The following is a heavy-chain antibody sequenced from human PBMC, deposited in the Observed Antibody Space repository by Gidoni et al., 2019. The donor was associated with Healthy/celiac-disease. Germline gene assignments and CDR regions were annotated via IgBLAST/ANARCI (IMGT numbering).Heavy chain of an antibody. CDR2: IKQDGSEK. V-gene: IGHV3-7*01. Sequence: EVQLVESGGGLVQPGGSLRLSCAASGLTFSSYWMSWVRQAPGKGLEWVANIKQDGSEKYYVDSVKGRFTISRDNAKNSLYLQMNSLRAEDTAVYYCARDDYDFWSGYYPDYWGQGTLVTVSS. CDR1: GLTFSSYW. J-gene: IGHJ4*02. CDR3: ARDDYDFWSGYYPDY. D-gene: IGHD3-3*01.